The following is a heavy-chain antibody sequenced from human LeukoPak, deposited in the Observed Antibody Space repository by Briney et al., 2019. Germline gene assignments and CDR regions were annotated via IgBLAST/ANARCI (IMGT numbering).Heavy chain of an antibody. V-gene: IGHV3-9*01. J-gene: IGHJ6*03. CDR2: IRWNSGSI. CDR3: AKSRLIDYDYYYMDV. CDR1: GFPFSTYS. D-gene: IGHD2-21*01. Sequence: GGSLRLSFAASGFPFSTYSMNWVRPAPGKGLEWVSGIRWNSGSIGYADSVKGRFTISRDNAKNSLFLQMNSLRAEDTALYYCAKSRLIDYDYYYMDVWGKGTTVTVSS.